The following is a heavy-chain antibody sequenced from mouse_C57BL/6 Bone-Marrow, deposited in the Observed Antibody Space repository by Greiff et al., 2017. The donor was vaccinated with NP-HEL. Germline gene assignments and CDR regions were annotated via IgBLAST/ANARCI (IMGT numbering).Heavy chain of an antibody. D-gene: IGHD2-12*01. CDR1: GFTFSSYA. Sequence: EVKLVESGGGLVKPGGSLKLSCAASGFTFSSYAMSWVRQTPEQRLEWVATISAGGSYTYYPDNVKGRFTISRDNAKNNLYLQMSHLKSEDTAMDYCARDRSNDGFSWFAYWGQGTLVTVSA. V-gene: IGHV5-4*01. J-gene: IGHJ3*01. CDR3: ARDRSNDGFSWFAY. CDR2: ISAGGSYT.